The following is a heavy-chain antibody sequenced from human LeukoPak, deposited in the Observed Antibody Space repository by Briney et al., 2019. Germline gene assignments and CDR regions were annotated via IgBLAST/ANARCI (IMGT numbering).Heavy chain of an antibody. CDR2: IYPGDSDT. CDR3: ARQGRSIRWYWYFDL. Sequence: GESLKISCKGSGYSFTSYWIGWVRQMPGKGLEWMGIIYPGDSDTRYSPSFQGQVTISADKSISTAYLQCSSLKASDTAMYYCARQGRSIRWYWYFDLWGRGTLVTVSS. D-gene: IGHD3-3*02. J-gene: IGHJ2*01. V-gene: IGHV5-51*01. CDR1: GYSFTSYW.